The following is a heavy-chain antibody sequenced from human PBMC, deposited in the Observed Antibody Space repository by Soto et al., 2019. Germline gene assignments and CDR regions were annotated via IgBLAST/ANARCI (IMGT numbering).Heavy chain of an antibody. CDR3: ASYCISASCAYWYFDL. CDR2: IYYTGST. V-gene: IGHV4-59*08. CDR1: GGSISSYY. J-gene: IGHJ2*01. Sequence: SETLSLTCTVSGGSISSYYWSWIRQPPGKGLEWIGYIYYTGSTIYNPSLTSRVTISADTSKTRFSLKLSSVTAADTAVYYCASYCISASCAYWYFDLWGRGTLVTVSS. D-gene: IGHD2-2*01.